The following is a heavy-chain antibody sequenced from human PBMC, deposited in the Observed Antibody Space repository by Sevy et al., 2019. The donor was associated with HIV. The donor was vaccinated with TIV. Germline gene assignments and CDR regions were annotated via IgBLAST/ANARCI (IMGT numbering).Heavy chain of an antibody. Sequence: GGSLRLSCSTSGFNLGDYAMSRVRQSPGKGLEWVGFMRSKAFAGKTEYAASVKVRFTISTDDSKASAHLQMTSLRAEDTGVYYCIRSRQLGYTAMVPDYWGQGTLVTVSS. CDR1: GFNLGDYA. D-gene: IGHD5-18*01. V-gene: IGHV3-49*04. CDR3: IRSRQLGYTAMVPDY. CDR2: MRSKAFAGKT. J-gene: IGHJ4*02.